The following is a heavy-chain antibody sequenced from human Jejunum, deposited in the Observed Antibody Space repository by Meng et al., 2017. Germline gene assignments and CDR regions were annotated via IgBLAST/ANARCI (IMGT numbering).Heavy chain of an antibody. Sequence: GSLRLSCTVSGGSVSSGSYYWSWIRQSPGKGLEWIGYIYYSGSTNYNPSLKSRVTISVDTSKNQFSLKLSSVTAADTAVYYCAREPRIVAAGTSRYYYGMDVWGQGTTVTVSS. CDR2: IYYSGST. V-gene: IGHV4-61*01. J-gene: IGHJ6*02. CDR3: AREPRIVAAGTSRYYYGMDV. D-gene: IGHD6-13*01. CDR1: GGSVSSGSYY.